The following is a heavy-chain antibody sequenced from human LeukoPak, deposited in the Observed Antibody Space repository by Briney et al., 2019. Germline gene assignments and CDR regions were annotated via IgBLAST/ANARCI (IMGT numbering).Heavy chain of an antibody. CDR1: GYTFTGYY. V-gene: IGHV1-2*02. D-gene: IGHD3-22*01. CDR2: INPNSGGT. CDR3: ARTTYYYDSSGYFAFDY. J-gene: IGHJ4*02. Sequence: ASLKLSCTASGYTFTGYYMHWVRQAPGQGLEWMGWINPNSGGTNYAQKFQGRVTMTRDTSISTAYMELSRLRSDDTAVYYCARTTYYYDSSGYFAFDYWGQGTLVTVSS.